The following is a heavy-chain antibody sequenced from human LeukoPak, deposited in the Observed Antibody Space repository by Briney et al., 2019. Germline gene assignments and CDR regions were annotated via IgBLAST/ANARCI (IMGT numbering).Heavy chain of an antibody. Sequence: QPGGSLRLSCAASGFTFSSYAMSWVRQAPGKGLEWVSAISGSGGSTYYADSVKGRFTISRDNSKNTLYLQMNTLRAEDTAIYYCAKDRTVGASYWYFDLWGRGTLVTVSS. D-gene: IGHD1-26*01. CDR2: ISGSGGST. CDR1: GFTFSSYA. V-gene: IGHV3-23*01. CDR3: AKDRTVGASYWYFDL. J-gene: IGHJ2*01.